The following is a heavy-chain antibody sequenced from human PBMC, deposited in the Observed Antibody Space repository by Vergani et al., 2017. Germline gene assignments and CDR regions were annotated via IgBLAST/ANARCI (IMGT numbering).Heavy chain of an antibody. Sequence: QVQLVQSGAEVKKPGASVKVSCQASGYTFTSYGISWVRQAPGQGLEWMGWISAYNGNTNYAQKLQGRVTMTTATSTCTAYMELRSLRSDDTAVYYCARDCSSTSCYLSIDYWGQGTLVTVSS. CDR2: ISAYNGNT. CDR1: GYTFTSYG. V-gene: IGHV1-18*01. D-gene: IGHD2-2*01. J-gene: IGHJ4*02. CDR3: ARDCSSTSCYLSIDY.